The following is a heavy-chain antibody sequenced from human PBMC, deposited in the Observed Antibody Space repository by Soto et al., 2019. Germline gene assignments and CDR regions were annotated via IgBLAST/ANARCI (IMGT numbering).Heavy chain of an antibody. CDR2: ISGSGGST. V-gene: IGHV3-23*01. D-gene: IGHD3-10*01. J-gene: IGHJ3*02. CDR3: AKDRSYYYAKPAFDI. CDR1: GFTFSSYA. Sequence: GSLRLSCAASGFTFSSYAMSWVRQAPGKGLEWVSAISGSGGSTYYADSVKGRFTISRDNSKNTLYLQMDSLRAEDTAVYYCAKDRSYYYAKPAFDIWSQGTMVTVSS.